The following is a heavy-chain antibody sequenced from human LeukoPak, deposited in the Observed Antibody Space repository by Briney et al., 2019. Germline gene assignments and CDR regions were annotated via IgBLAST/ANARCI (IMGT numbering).Heavy chain of an antibody. V-gene: IGHV1-69*13. J-gene: IGHJ6*02. D-gene: IGHD5-24*01. CDR3: ARDLVEMATIDYYYYGMDV. CDR2: IIPIFGTA. Sequence: SVKVSCKASGGTFSSYAISWVRQAPGQGLEWMGGIIPIFGTANYAQKFQGRVTITADESTSTAYMELSSLRSEDTAVYYCARDLVEMATIDYYYYGMDVWGQGTTVTVSS. CDR1: GGTFSSYA.